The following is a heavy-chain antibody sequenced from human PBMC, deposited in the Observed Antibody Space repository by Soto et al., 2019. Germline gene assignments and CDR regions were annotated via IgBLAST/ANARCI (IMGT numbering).Heavy chain of an antibody. CDR2: IIPILGIA. CDR1: GGTFSRYT. V-gene: IGHV1-69*02. D-gene: IGHD3-16*01. J-gene: IGHJ4*02. CDR3: ARAVEGNDYVLDF. Sequence: QVQLVQSGAEVKKPGSSVKVSCKASGGTFSRYTINWVRQAPGQGLEWMGRIIPILGIANSAQKFQGRVKITADKSTTTAYMELSSLRSEDTAVYYCARAVEGNDYVLDFWGQGTLVSVSS.